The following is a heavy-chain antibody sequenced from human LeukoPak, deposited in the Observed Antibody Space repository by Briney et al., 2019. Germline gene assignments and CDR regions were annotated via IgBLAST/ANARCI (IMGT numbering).Heavy chain of an antibody. V-gene: IGHV1-2*02. Sequence: VASVKVSCKASGYTFTGYYMHWVRQAPGQGLEWMGWINPNSGGTNYAQKFQGRVTMTRDTSISTAYMELSRLRSDDTAVYYCARGQRGYSYGLDYYYMDVWGKGTTVTVSS. D-gene: IGHD5-18*01. J-gene: IGHJ6*03. CDR1: GYTFTGYY. CDR2: INPNSGGT. CDR3: ARGQRGYSYGLDYYYMDV.